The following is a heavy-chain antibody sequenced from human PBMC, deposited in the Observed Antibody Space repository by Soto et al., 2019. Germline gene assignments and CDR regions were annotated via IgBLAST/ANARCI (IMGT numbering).Heavy chain of an antibody. D-gene: IGHD6-6*01. CDR2: ISDSGTT. CDR3: ASSCLKFEECGSASHSFDY. CDR1: GGSISSYY. V-gene: IGHV4-59*08. Sequence: QVHLQESGPGLVKPSETLSLTCTVSGGSISSYYWSWIRQPPGKGLEWIGYISDSGTTNYNPSLKSRVSLSVDTSKNPISMKLTSVTAADTALYFCASSCLKFEECGSASHSFDYWGQGTLATISS. J-gene: IGHJ4*02.